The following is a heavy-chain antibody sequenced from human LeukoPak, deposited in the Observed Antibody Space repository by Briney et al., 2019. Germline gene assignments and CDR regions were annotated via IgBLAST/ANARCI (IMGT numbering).Heavy chain of an antibody. CDR1: GGSISSYY. J-gene: IGHJ6*02. D-gene: IGHD4-17*01. CDR3: ARGGRVRAYYYHYGMDV. V-gene: IGHV4-4*07. Sequence: PSETLSLTCTVSGGSISSYYWSWIRQPAGKGLEWIGRFYTSGSTNYNPSLKSRVTMSVDTSKNQFSLKLSSVTAADTAVYYCARGGRVRAYYYHYGMDVWGQGTTVTVSS. CDR2: FYTSGST.